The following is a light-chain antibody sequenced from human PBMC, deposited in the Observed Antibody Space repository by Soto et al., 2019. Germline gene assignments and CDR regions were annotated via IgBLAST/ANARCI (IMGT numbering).Light chain of an antibody. CDR2: GFS. Sequence: DVVMTQTPLSLSVTPGQPASISCKSSQSLLHTDGEIDLYWALQRSGHPPQFLIYGFSNRFSGVEDRFSDGGSGTDFTLKISRVEAEDVRVSYCMQSIHLPRTFGQGTQLEIK. J-gene: IGKJ2*02. CDR3: MQSIHLPRT. CDR1: QSLLHTDGEID. V-gene: IGKV2D-29*01.